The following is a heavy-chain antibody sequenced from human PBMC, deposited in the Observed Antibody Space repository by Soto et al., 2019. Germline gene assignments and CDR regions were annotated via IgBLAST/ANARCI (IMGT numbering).Heavy chain of an antibody. D-gene: IGHD1-26*01. Sequence: EVQLVESGGGLVQPGGSLRLSCSASGFSCTDHHMDWVRQAPGKGLEWVGRSRDKINGYTTEYAASVKGRFTISRDESQNSLYFQMNSLKTEDTGKDYWAPNLRLGGYQNDRWGQGHTGIVSS. V-gene: IGHV3-72*01. CDR2: SRDKINGYTT. CDR3: APNLRLGGYQNDR. CDR1: GFSCTDHH. J-gene: IGHJ6*02.